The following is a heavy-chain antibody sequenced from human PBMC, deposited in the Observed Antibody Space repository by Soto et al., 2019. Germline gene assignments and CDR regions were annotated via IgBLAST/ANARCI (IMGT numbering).Heavy chain of an antibody. CDR1: GFTFSNAW. D-gene: IGHD2-21*02. CDR2: IKSKTDGGTT. V-gene: IGHV3-15*01. CDR3: ASERGGNSGGAFAI. J-gene: IGHJ3*02. Sequence: PGGSLRLSCAASGFTFSNAWMSWVRQAPGKGLEWVGRIKSKTDGGTTDYAAPVKGRFTISRDDSKNTLYLQMNSLKTEDTAVYYCASERGGNSGGAFAIWGQGTMGTV.